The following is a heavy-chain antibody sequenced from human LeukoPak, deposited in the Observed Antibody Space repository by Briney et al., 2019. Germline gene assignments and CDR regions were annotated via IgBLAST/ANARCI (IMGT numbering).Heavy chain of an antibody. CDR1: GGSISSGDYY. Sequence: SQTLSLTCTVSGGSISSGDYYWSWIRQPPGKGLEWIGYIYYSGSTYYNPSLKSRVTISVDTSKNQFSLKLSSVTAADTAVCYCAREYRAGTIIDYWGQGTLVTVSS. CDR3: AREYRAGTIIDY. D-gene: IGHD6-19*01. CDR2: IYYSGST. V-gene: IGHV4-30-4*08. J-gene: IGHJ4*02.